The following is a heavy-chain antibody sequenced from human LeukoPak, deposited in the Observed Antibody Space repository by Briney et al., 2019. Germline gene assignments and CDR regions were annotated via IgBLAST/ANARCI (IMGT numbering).Heavy chain of an antibody. CDR2: ISGSGSST. CDR1: GFTFSSYA. CDR3: AKGNSTTSNYYFDC. J-gene: IGHJ4*02. Sequence: GGSLRLSCAASGFTFSSYAMSWVRQAPGKGLELVSAISGSGSSTYSADSVKGRFTISRDNSKNTLYVQMNSLRAEDTAVYYCAKGNSTTSNYYFDCWGQGTLVTVSS. D-gene: IGHD5-24*01. V-gene: IGHV3-23*01.